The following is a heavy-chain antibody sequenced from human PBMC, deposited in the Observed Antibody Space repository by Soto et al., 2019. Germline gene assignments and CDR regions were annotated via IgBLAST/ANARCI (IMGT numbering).Heavy chain of an antibody. V-gene: IGHV3-30*18. CDR3: AKDRVGGTFYTPLAF. CDR2: ITYDGSFQ. CDR1: GFNFDNYG. J-gene: IGHJ4*02. Sequence: QVQLVESGGGVVQPGGSLRLSCQASGFNFDNYGMHWVRQAPGKGLEWVAVITYDGSFQYYADSVKGRFTISRDNSKNTLFLHRNTLEPEDTAVYHWAKDRVGGTFYTPLAFWGQETLVTVSS. D-gene: IGHD1-7*01.